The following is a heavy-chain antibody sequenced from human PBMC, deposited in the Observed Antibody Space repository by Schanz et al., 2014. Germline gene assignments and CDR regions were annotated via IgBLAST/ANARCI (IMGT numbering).Heavy chain of an antibody. D-gene: IGHD3-10*01. V-gene: IGHV3-33*01. CDR1: GFTFRSYG. Sequence: QVQLVESGGGVVQFGRSLRLSCVASGFTFRSYGMHWVRQAPGKGLEWVAVIWYDENNKYYADSVKGRFTMSRDNSKNTLYLQMNSLRAEDTAVYYCARANYRRKINFDYWGRGTQVTVSS. J-gene: IGHJ4*02. CDR2: IWYDENNK. CDR3: ARANYRRKINFDY.